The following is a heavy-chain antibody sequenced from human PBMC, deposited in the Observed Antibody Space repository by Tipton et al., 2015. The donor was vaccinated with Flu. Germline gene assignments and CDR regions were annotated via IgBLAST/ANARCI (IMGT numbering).Heavy chain of an antibody. J-gene: IGHJ4*02. CDR3: ARGPDYFDY. CDR1: GYRFSSYA. CDR2: SAPYNGNT. Sequence: QLVQSGPEVQRPGASVKVSCKASGYRFSSYAISWVRQAPGQGLEWMGWSAPYNGNTHYAQQFQVRVTMTTDTSTNTAYMELRSLRPDDTAVYYCARGPDYFDYWGQGTLVTVSS. V-gene: IGHV1-18*01.